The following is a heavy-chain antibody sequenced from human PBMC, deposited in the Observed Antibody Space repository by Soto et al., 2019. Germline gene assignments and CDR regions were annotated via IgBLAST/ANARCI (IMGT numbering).Heavy chain of an antibody. D-gene: IGHD2-21*01. V-gene: IGHV3-23*01. J-gene: IGHJ4*02. CDR3: AKDTVAIRSFYFDS. Sequence: EVRLLESGGGLVQPGGSLRLSCSTSGFTFSTYAMNWVRQAPGKGLEWVSALSGSGGTTYYADSVRGRFTISRDNSKNTLYLQMHSLGVEDTAVYFCAKDTVAIRSFYFDSWAQGTLVTVSS. CDR2: LSGSGGTT. CDR1: GFTFSTYA.